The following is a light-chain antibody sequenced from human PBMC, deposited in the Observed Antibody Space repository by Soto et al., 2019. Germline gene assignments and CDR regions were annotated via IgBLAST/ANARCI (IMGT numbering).Light chain of an antibody. CDR2: EVS. Sequence: QSALTQPASLSGSPGQSIAISCTGTSSDVGAYNFVSWYQQHPGKAPKLMIYEVSHRPSGVSSRFSGSKSGNTASLTISGLQPEDEADYYCSSFRSGSTLFGTGTKVTVL. CDR3: SSFRSGSTL. V-gene: IGLV2-14*01. CDR1: SSDVGAYNF. J-gene: IGLJ1*01.